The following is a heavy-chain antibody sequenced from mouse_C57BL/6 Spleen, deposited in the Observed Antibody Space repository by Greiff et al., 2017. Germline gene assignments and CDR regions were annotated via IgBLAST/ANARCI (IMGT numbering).Heavy chain of an antibody. Sequence: VQLQQSGAELVRPGASVTLSCKASGYTFTDYEMHWVKQTPVHGLEWIGAIDPETGGTAYNQKFKGKAILTADKSSSTAYMELRSLTSEDSAVYYCTRERITTVVATGYFDYWGQGTTLTVSS. J-gene: IGHJ2*01. CDR3: TRERITTVVATGYFDY. CDR1: GYTFTDYE. V-gene: IGHV1-15*01. CDR2: IDPETGGT. D-gene: IGHD1-1*01.